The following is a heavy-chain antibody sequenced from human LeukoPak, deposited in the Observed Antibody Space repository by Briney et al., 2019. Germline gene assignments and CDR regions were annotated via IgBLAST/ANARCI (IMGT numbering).Heavy chain of an antibody. Sequence: RGSPRLSCAASGFTLCSYVMHWVPQAPGKGLEWVADISYDGSNKYYTDSVKGRFTISRDNSKNTLYLQMNSLRDEDTGVYYCANTYYYDSSGYPHDSFDIWGQGTMLTV. D-gene: IGHD3-22*01. CDR3: ANTYYYDSSGYPHDSFDI. J-gene: IGHJ3*02. CDR1: GFTLCSYV. V-gene: IGHV3-30*18. CDR2: ISYDGSNK.